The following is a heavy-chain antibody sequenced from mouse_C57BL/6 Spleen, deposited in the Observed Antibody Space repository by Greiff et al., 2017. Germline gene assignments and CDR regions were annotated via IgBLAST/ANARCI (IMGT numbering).Heavy chain of an antibody. D-gene: IGHD2-4*01. Sequence: EVKLVESGGGLVQPGGSMKLSCVASGFTFSNYWMNWVRQSPEKGLEWVAQIRLKSDNYATDYAESVKGRFTISSDDAKSNVYLQMNNLRAEDTGIYYCTRSCDYDLLYAMDYWGQGTSVTVSS. J-gene: IGHJ4*01. CDR3: TRSCDYDLLYAMDY. V-gene: IGHV6-3*01. CDR2: IRLKSDNYAT. CDR1: GFTFSNYW.